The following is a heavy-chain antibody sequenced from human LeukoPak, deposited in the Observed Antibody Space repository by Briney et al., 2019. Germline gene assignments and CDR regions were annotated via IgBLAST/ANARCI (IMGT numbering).Heavy chain of an antibody. CDR3: ARDPSGWHSMDY. CDR2: ISPDGSSA. V-gene: IGHV3-74*01. D-gene: IGHD6-19*01. Sequence: GGSLRLSCAASEFSSSSYWVHWVRQAPGKGLVWVSRISPDGSSASYADSVRGRFTISRDNAKNTLYLQMNSLRAEETAVYYCARDPSGWHSMDYWGQGTLVTVSS. CDR1: EFSSSSYW. J-gene: IGHJ4*02.